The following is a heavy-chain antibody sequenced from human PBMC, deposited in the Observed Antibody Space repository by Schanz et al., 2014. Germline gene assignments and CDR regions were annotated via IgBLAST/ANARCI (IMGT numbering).Heavy chain of an antibody. D-gene: IGHD1-26*01. CDR3: ARLGSPHCATSDCHHDWFGP. J-gene: IGHJ5*02. CDR1: GGSISTYY. CDR2: IYYTGTT. V-gene: IGHV4-59*08. Sequence: QVQLQESGPGVVKPSETLSLTCTVSGGSISTYYWSWIRQSPGKGLEWIGYIYYTGTTNYNPSLKGRAPIPLDAPKTHLSLGLGSVTAADTAVYYCARLGSPHCATSDCHHDWFGPWGQGTLVTVSS.